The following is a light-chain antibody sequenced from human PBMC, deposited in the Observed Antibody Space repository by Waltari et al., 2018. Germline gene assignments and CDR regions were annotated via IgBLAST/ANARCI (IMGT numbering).Light chain of an antibody. V-gene: IGKV3-15*01. Sequence: EIVMTQSPATLSVSPGERATLSCRASQSVSSNLAWYQQKPGQAPRLLIYGASTRATGIPDRFSGSGSGTEFTLTISSLQSEDFAVYYCQKYNNRPPVTFGGGTQVEIK. CDR2: GAS. CDR3: QKYNNRPPVT. CDR1: QSVSSN. J-gene: IGKJ4*01.